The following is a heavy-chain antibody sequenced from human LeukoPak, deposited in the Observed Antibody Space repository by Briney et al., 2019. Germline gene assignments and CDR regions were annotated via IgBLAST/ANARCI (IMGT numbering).Heavy chain of an antibody. Sequence: SETLSLTCTVSGGSISSSSYYWGWIRQPPGKGLEWIGSIYYSGSTYYNPSLKSRVTISVDTSKNQFSLKLSSVTAADTAVYYCARARYSSGWYVYWGQGTLVTVSS. CDR1: GGSISSSSYY. CDR2: IYYSGST. J-gene: IGHJ4*02. D-gene: IGHD6-19*01. CDR3: ARARYSSGWYVY. V-gene: IGHV4-39*07.